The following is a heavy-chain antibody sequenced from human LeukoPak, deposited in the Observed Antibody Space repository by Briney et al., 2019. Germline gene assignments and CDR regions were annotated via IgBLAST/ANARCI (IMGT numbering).Heavy chain of an antibody. Sequence: SETLSLTCTVSGGSISSYYWGWIRQPAGKGLEWIGRIYTSGSTNYNPSLKSRVTMSVDTSKNQFSLKLSSVTAADTAVYYCARDRLAGLGWELLVWYFDLWGRGTLVTVSS. CDR1: GGSISSYY. CDR2: IYTSGST. V-gene: IGHV4-4*07. CDR3: ARDRLAGLGWELLVWYFDL. J-gene: IGHJ2*01. D-gene: IGHD1-26*01.